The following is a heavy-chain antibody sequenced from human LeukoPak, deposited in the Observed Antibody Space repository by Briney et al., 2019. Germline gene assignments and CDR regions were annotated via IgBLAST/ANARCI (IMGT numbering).Heavy chain of an antibody. CDR2: IHTIGNT. CDR1: GVSISRGSHY. Sequence: SQTLSLTCTVSGVSISRGSHYWSWIRQPAGKGLEWIGRIHTIGNTNYSPSLWRRVTISVDTSKNQFSLRLHSVTAADTAVYYCARDRSYYSDTGTDYWGQGALVTVSS. D-gene: IGHD3-22*01. V-gene: IGHV4-61*02. CDR3: ARDRSYYSDTGTDY. J-gene: IGHJ4*02.